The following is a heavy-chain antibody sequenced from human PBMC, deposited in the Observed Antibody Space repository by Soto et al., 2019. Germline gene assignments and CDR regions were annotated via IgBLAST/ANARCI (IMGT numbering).Heavy chain of an antibody. J-gene: IGHJ5*02. CDR1: GLTVNRYW. CDR3: AREFCSGGNCYTYYFDP. CDR2: INTDGSNT. V-gene: IGHV3-74*01. Sequence: PGCSLRLSCAASGLTVNRYWMHGVLHAPGKGLVWVSHINTDGSNTNYADSVKGRFTISRDNAKSTLFLQMNSLRDEDTAVYYCAREFCSGGNCYTYYFDPWGQGIPVTVSS. D-gene: IGHD2-15*01.